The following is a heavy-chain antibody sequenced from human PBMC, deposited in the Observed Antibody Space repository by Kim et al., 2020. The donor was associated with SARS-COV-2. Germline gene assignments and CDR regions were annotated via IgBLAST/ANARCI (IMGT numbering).Heavy chain of an antibody. Sequence: SVKVSCKASGGTFSSYAISWVRQAPGQGLEWMGGIIPIFGTANYAQKFQGRVTITADESTSTAYMELSSLRSEDTAVYYCARSHTGYSYGLSAYWGQGTLVTVSS. D-gene: IGHD5-18*01. CDR3: ARSHTGYSYGLSAY. CDR1: GGTFSSYA. J-gene: IGHJ4*02. V-gene: IGHV1-69*13. CDR2: IIPIFGTA.